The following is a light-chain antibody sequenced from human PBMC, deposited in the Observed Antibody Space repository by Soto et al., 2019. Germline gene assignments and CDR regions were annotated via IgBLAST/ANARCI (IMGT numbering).Light chain of an antibody. Sequence: DIVLTQSPATLSLSPGERATLSFRASQSVSSYLAWYQQKPGQAPRLLIYDASNTATGIPARFSGSGAGTDFTLTISSLEPEDFAVYYCQQRSNWPLTFGGGTKVEIK. CDR3: QQRSNWPLT. CDR2: DAS. CDR1: QSVSSY. V-gene: IGKV3-11*01. J-gene: IGKJ4*01.